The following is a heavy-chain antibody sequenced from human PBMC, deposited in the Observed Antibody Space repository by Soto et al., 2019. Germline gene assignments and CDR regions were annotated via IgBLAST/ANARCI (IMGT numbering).Heavy chain of an antibody. J-gene: IGHJ4*02. CDR1: GFTVSSNY. CDR3: ARLRDDYNLY. V-gene: IGHV3-53*01. D-gene: IGHD4-4*01. CDR2: IYSGGST. Sequence: GSLRLSCAASGFTVSSNYMSWVRQAPGKGLEWVSVIYSGGSTYYADSVKGRFSISRDNSKNTLYLQMNSLRAEDTAVYYCARLRDDYNLYWGQGTLVTVSS.